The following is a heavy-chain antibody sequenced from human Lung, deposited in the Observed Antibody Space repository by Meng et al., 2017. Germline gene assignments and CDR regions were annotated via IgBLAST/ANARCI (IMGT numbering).Heavy chain of an antibody. CDR2: INHSGST. CDR1: GGSFSDYY. D-gene: IGHD4-11*01. CDR3: ARGPTTMAHDFDY. V-gene: IGHV4-34*01. Sequence: GRLSPSLTRLLTCGVSGGSFSDYYWSWILQPQGKGLEWIREINHSGSTNYNPSLESRATISVDTSQNNLSLKLSSVTAADSAVYYCARGPTTMAHDFDYWGQGTRVTVYS. J-gene: IGHJ4*02.